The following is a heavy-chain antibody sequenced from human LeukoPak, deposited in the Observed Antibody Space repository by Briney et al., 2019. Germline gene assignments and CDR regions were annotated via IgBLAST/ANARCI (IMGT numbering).Heavy chain of an antibody. V-gene: IGHV4-4*02. Sequence: SGTLSLTCGVSGASISRSTWWSWVSQPPEKGLEWIGEIDHNGNTNYSPSLKSRVTISVDKSNNQFSLKLNYVTAADTAVYYCASRGGGSGHPYYFDYWGQGTLVTVSS. CDR2: IDHNGNT. CDR3: ASRGGGSGHPYYFDY. J-gene: IGHJ4*02. D-gene: IGHD3-16*01. CDR1: GASISRSTW.